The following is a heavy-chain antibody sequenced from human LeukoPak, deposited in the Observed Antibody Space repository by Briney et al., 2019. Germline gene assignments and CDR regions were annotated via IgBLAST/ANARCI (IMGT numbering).Heavy chain of an antibody. J-gene: IGHJ3*02. CDR2: IYYSGST. CDR3: ARGAGTTYGAFDI. CDR1: GGSISSGGYY. Sequence: SETLSLTCTVSGGSISSGGYYWSWIRQHPGKGLEWIGYIYYSGSTYYNPSLKSRVTISVDTSKNQFSLKLSSVTAADTAVSYCARGAGTTYGAFDIWGQGTMVTVSS. D-gene: IGHD1-7*01. V-gene: IGHV4-31*03.